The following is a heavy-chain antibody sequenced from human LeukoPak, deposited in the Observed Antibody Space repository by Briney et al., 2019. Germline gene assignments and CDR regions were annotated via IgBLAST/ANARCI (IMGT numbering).Heavy chain of an antibody. CDR3: AKGPLIEVAGTTWDY. CDR2: ISGSGSST. J-gene: IGHJ4*02. D-gene: IGHD6-19*01. Sequence: GGSLRLSCAASGFTFSSYSMNWVRQAPGKGLEWVSAISGSGSSTYYADSVKGRFTISRDNSKNTLHLQMNSLRVKDTAVYYCAKGPLIEVAGTTWDYWGQGTLVTVSS. V-gene: IGHV3-23*01. CDR1: GFTFSSYS.